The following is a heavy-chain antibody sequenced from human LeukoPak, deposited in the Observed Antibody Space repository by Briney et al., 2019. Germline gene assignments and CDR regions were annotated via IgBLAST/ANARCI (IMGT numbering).Heavy chain of an antibody. Sequence: KPSETLSLTCAVYGGSFSGYYWIWIRQSPGKGLEWIGEVNHSGSINYNPSLKSRVTISVDTSENQVSLTLISVTAADTAVYYCARGRGNSGWAGGPDDFYGMDVWGQGTTVIVSS. J-gene: IGHJ6*02. CDR3: ARGRGNSGWAGGPDDFYGMDV. D-gene: IGHD6-19*01. CDR2: VNHSGSI. V-gene: IGHV4-34*01. CDR1: GGSFSGYY.